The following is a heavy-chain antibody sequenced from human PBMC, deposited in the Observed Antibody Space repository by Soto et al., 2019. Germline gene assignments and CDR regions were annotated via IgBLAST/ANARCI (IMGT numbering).Heavy chain of an antibody. CDR3: AKEGRLTRGVIFDY. CDR2: ISDDGTKK. D-gene: IGHD3-10*01. J-gene: IGHJ4*02. V-gene: IGHV3-30*18. CDR1: GFTFSNYG. Sequence: GGSLRLSCAASGFTFSNYGMHWVRQAPGKGLEWVAVISDDGTKKYFADSMKGRFTISRDNSKNTLFLQMNSLRAEDTAVYYSAKEGRLTRGVIFDYWGQGSLVTVS.